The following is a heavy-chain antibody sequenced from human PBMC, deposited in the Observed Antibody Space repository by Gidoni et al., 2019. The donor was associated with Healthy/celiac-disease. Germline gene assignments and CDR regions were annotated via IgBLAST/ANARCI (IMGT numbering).Heavy chain of an antibody. Sequence: QLQLQESGSGLVKPSQTLSLTCAVSGGAISSGGYSWSWIRQPPGKGMEWIGYIYHRGSTYYNPSLKSRVTISVDRSKNQFSLKLSSVTAADTAVYYCARARGAYDILTGYQGCYFDYWGQGTLVTVSS. CDR1: GGAISSGGYS. J-gene: IGHJ4*02. CDR3: ARARGAYDILTGYQGCYFDY. D-gene: IGHD3-9*01. V-gene: IGHV4-30-2*01. CDR2: IYHRGST.